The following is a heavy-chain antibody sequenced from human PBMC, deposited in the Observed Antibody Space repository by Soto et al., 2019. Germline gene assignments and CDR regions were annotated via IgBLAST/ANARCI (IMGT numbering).Heavy chain of an antibody. V-gene: IGHV3-66*01. D-gene: IGHD2-15*01. CDR1: GFSVNSKY. CDR2: IQSGGST. J-gene: IGHJ6*04. CDR3: TRDDVHCNGVRCYGAPMDV. Sequence: EVQLVESGGDLVQPGGSLRLSCAASGFSVNSKYMSWVRQAPGKGLEWVSLIQSGGSTYYAGSVKGRFTISRDFSTNTLFLQMNSLRVEGTAMYYCTRDDVHCNGVRCYGAPMDVWGKGTTVTVSA.